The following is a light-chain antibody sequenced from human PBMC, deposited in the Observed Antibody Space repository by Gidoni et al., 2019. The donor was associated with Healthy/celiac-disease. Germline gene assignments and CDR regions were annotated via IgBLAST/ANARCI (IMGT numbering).Light chain of an antibody. CDR1: QSISSY. Sequence: DIQITQSPSSLSASVRDRVHITCQASQSISSYFNWYQQKPGKPPKLLIYAASNLQSGVPQRFSGSGSGTDFTLTISSLQPEDFATYYCQQSYITPRTFGQGTKVEIK. CDR3: QQSYITPRT. V-gene: IGKV1-39*01. CDR2: AAS. J-gene: IGKJ1*01.